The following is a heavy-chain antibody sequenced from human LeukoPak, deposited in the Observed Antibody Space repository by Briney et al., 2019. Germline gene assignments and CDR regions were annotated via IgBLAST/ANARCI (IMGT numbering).Heavy chain of an antibody. Sequence: GGSLRLSCAASGPAFSAYKMHWVRQAPRKGLVWVSRISTDGYTTDYADFVQGRFTASRDNTKNTWSLEMNSLRAEDTAVYYCARDLKAAAGLDYWGQGTLVTVSS. CDR1: GPAFSAYK. J-gene: IGHJ4*02. CDR2: ISTDGYTT. D-gene: IGHD6-13*01. V-gene: IGHV3-74*01. CDR3: ARDLKAAAGLDY.